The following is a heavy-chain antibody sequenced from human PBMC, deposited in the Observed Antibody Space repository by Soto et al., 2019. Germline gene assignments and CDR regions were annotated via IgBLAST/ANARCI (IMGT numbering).Heavy chain of an antibody. D-gene: IGHD2-15*01. J-gene: IGHJ3*02. CDR2: TYYRSKWYN. CDR3: ARGCIGGKCYASYEDAFDI. Sequence: SQTLSLTCAISGDSVSSNSAAWNWIRQSPSRGLEWLGRTYYRSKWYNDYAVSVKSRITINPDTSKNQFSLQLNSVTPEDTAVYYCARGCIGGKCYASYEDAFDILRQGTMVTVSS. CDR1: GDSVSSNSAA. V-gene: IGHV6-1*01.